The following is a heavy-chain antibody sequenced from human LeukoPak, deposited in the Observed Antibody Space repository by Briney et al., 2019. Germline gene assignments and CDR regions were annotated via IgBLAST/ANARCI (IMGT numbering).Heavy chain of an antibody. CDR2: ISSSSSYI. CDR1: GFTFSSYS. J-gene: IGHJ4*02. D-gene: IGHD1-1*01. CDR3: AREDSGTTTGDY. V-gene: IGHV3-21*01. Sequence: GGSLRLSCAASGFTFSSYSMNWVRQAPGKGLEWVSSISSSSSYIYYADSVKGRFTISRDNAKNSLYLQMNSLRAEDTAVYYCAREDSGTTTGDYWGQGTLVTVSS.